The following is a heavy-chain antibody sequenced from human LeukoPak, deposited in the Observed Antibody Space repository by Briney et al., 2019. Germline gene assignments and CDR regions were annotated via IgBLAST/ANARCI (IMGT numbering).Heavy chain of an antibody. CDR2: IYHSGNT. CDR1: GGSISSGGYY. D-gene: IGHD6-6*01. Sequence: NPSQTLSLTCTVSGGSISSGGYYWSWIRQPPGKGLEWIGYIYHSGNTYYNASLKSRVTISVDRSKNQFSLKLSSVTAADTAVYYCARGRESIAAFFDYWGQGTLVTVSS. J-gene: IGHJ4*02. V-gene: IGHV4-30-2*01. CDR3: ARGRESIAAFFDY.